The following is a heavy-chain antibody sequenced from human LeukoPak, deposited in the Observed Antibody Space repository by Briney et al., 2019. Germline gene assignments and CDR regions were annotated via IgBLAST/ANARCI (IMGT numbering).Heavy chain of an antibody. CDR3: ARSNNGGWGYCDY. CDR2: IWYDGSNK. Sequence: PGGSLRLSCAASGFTFSSYWMHWVRQAPGKGLEWVAVIWYDGSNKYYAGSVKGRFTISRDNSKNTLYVQMSSPRAEDTAVYYCARSNNGGWGYCDYWGQGSLVTVSS. D-gene: IGHD3-16*01. V-gene: IGHV3-33*08. CDR1: GFTFSSYW. J-gene: IGHJ4*02.